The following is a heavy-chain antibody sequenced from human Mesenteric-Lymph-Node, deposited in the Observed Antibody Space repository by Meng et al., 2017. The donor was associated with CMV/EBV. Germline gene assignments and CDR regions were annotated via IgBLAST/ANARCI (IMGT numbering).Heavy chain of an antibody. D-gene: IGHD4-11*01. CDR2: IIPILEIT. Sequence: SVKVSCKASGGTFSSYGISWVRQAPGQGLEWMGGIIPILEITNYAQKFQGRVTITADKSTSTAYMELSSLRSEDTAVYYCARSVTTVTRGVYYYYGMDVWGQGTTVTVSS. CDR3: ARSVTTVTRGVYYYYGMDV. J-gene: IGHJ6*02. CDR1: GGTFSSYG. V-gene: IGHV1-69*10.